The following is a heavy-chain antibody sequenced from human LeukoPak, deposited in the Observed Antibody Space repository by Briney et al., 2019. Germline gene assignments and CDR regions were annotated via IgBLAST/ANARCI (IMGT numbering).Heavy chain of an antibody. V-gene: IGHV1-24*01. J-gene: IGHJ4*02. Sequence: ASVKVSCKVSGYTLTELSMHWVRQAPGKGLEWMGGFDPEDGETIYAQKFQGRVTMTEDTSTDTAYMELSSLRSEDTAVYYCATRRDTYSGSRWYSYFDYWGQGTLVTVSS. CDR3: ATRRDTYSGSRWYSYFDY. D-gene: IGHD6-13*01. CDR2: FDPEDGET. CDR1: GYTLTELS.